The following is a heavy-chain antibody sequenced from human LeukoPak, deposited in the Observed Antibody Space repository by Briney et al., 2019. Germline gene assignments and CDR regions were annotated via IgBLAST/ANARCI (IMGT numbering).Heavy chain of an antibody. CDR1: GYTFTDYY. V-gene: IGHV1-2*02. Sequence: ASVKVSCRASGYTFTDYYIHWVRQAPGQGLEWMGWINPDNGGTNYAQKFQGRVTITRDTSIRTVYMDLSRLRSDDTAVFYCTREARVGNWFDPWGQGTQVTVSS. CDR3: TREARVGNWFDP. J-gene: IGHJ5*02. D-gene: IGHD2-2*01. CDR2: INPDNGGT.